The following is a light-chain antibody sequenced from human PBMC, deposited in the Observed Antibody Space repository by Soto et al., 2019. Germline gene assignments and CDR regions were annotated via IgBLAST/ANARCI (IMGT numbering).Light chain of an antibody. V-gene: IGLV2-14*01. CDR2: DVN. CDR3: SSYTSSNTPVV. Sequence: QSVLTQPASVSGSPGQSITISCTGTSSDVGGYNYVSWYQRHPGKAPKLMIYDVNNRPSGVSNRFSGSKSGNTASLTISGLQAEDEADYYCSSYTSSNTPVVFGGGTKLTVL. J-gene: IGLJ2*01. CDR1: SSDVGGYNY.